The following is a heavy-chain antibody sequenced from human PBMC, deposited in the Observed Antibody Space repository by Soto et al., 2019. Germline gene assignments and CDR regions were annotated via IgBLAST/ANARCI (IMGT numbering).Heavy chain of an antibody. CDR1: GFTFKYYA. CDR3: ARESKWYGGQAFQD. Sequence: EVQLLQSGGGLAQPGTSLRLSCAASGFTFKYYAMTWVRQAPGQGLEWVSTISGSGDKTDYADSVKGRFRVSRDNSKDTLYLQMDSLRADDTALYYCARESKWYGGQAFQDWGQGTLVTVSS. V-gene: IGHV3-23*01. CDR2: ISGSGDKT. J-gene: IGHJ1*01. D-gene: IGHD2-8*01.